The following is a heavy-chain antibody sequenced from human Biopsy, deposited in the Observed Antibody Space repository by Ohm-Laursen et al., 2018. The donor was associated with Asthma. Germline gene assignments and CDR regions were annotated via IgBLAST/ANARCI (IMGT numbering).Heavy chain of an antibody. D-gene: IGHD6-6*01. CDR3: ARAVSSSSYWYFDL. CDR1: GDAMSTSGSY. CDR2: IYYSGRT. V-gene: IGHV4-39*02. Sequence: TLSLTCIVSGDAMSTSGSYWGWIRQSPGKGLEWIGSIYYSGRTYNNPSLESRVTISADTSKNLFSLKVTSVTAADTAVYYCARAVSSSSYWYFDLWGRGDLVTVSS. J-gene: IGHJ2*01.